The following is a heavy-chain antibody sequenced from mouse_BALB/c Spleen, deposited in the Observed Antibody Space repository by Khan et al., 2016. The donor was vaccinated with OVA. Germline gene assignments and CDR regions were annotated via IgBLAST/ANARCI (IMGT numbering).Heavy chain of an antibody. CDR1: GYSFTGYF. J-gene: IGHJ2*01. V-gene: IGHV1-20*02. Sequence: VQLQQSGPELVRPGASVKISCKASGYSFTGYFMNWVMQRHGKSLEWIGRINPHIGETFYNQRFKDKAKLTVEDSSSTAHMELRGLASEDSAVYYCTRIYRSDFDYWGQGTTLTVSS. CDR3: TRIYRSDFDY. D-gene: IGHD1-1*01. CDR2: INPHIGET.